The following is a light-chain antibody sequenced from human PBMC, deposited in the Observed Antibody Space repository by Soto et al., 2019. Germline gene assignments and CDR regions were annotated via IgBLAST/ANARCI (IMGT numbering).Light chain of an antibody. V-gene: IGKV3-11*01. CDR2: DAS. Sequence: EIVLTQSPATLSLSPGERATLSCRASQSLSSSLSWYQQKPGQAPRLLIYDASNRATGIPARFSGSGSGTDFTLTISSLEPEDFVVYYCQQRSNWPRITFGQGTRLEIK. CDR3: QQRSNWPRIT. J-gene: IGKJ5*01. CDR1: QSLSSS.